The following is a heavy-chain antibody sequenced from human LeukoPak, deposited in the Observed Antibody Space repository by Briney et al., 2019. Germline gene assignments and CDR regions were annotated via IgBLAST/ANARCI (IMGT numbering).Heavy chain of an antibody. D-gene: IGHD2-21*01. CDR2: INWNGGST. V-gene: IGHV3-20*01. Sequence: GGSLRLSCAASGFTFDDYGMSWVRQAPGKGLEWVSGINWNGGSTGYADSVKGRFTISRDNAKNSLYLQMNSLRAEDTALYHCARRHSGNWFDPWGQGTLVTVSS. CDR1: GFTFDDYG. CDR3: ARRHSGNWFDP. J-gene: IGHJ5*02.